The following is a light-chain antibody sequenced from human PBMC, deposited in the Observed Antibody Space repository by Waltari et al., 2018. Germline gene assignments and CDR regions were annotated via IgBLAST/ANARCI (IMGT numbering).Light chain of an antibody. V-gene: IGKV1-39*01. Sequence: DIQMPQSPSSLSASVGDSVTLTCRASQSISNYLNLYQQKPGKAPRLLIYAASSLQSGVPSRFSGSGSGTDFTLTISSLQFEDFATYYCQQSHSSFLTFGGGTRVEIK. CDR2: AAS. J-gene: IGKJ4*02. CDR3: QQSHSSFLT. CDR1: QSISNY.